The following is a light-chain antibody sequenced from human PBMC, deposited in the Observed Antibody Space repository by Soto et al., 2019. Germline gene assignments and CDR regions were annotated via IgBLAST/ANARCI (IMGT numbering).Light chain of an antibody. Sequence: EIVMTQSPATLSVSPGERATLSCRASQSVSSNLAWYQQKPGQAPRLLIYDASTRATGIPARFSGRGSGTEFALSIDGLEPEDFAIYYCQQYGDSPLTFGPGTRVD. CDR3: QQYGDSPLT. CDR1: QSVSSN. V-gene: IGKV3D-15*02. J-gene: IGKJ3*01. CDR2: DAS.